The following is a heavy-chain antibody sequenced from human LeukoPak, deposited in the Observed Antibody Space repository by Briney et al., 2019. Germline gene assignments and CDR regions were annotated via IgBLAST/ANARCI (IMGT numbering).Heavy chain of an antibody. CDR3: VASPDIVAPFDY. D-gene: IGHD5-12*01. V-gene: IGHV3-64D*09. CDR2: ISSNGGSK. CDR1: GFTFSSYS. Sequence: GGSLRLSCSASGFTFSSYSMHWVRQAPGKGLEYVSGISSNGGSKNYADSVKGRFTISRDNSKNTLYLQMSSLRPEDTAVYYCVASPDIVAPFDYWGQGTLVTVSS. J-gene: IGHJ4*02.